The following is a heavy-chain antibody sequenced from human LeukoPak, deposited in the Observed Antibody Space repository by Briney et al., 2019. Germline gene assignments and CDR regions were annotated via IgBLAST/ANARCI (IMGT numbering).Heavy chain of an antibody. Sequence: GRSLRLSCAASGFTFDDYAMHWVRQAPGKGLEWVSGISWNSGSICYADSVKGRFTISRDNAKNSLYLQMNSLRAEDTALYYCAKVSGSTPIVYFDYWGQGTLVTVSS. CDR3: AKVSGSTPIVYFDY. CDR1: GFTFDDYA. CDR2: ISWNSGSI. V-gene: IGHV3-9*01. J-gene: IGHJ4*02. D-gene: IGHD2-15*01.